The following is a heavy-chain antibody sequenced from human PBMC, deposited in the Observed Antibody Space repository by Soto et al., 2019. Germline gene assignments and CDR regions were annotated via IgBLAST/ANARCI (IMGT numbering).Heavy chain of an antibody. CDR1: GFTFGDYA. D-gene: IGHD3-3*01. J-gene: IGHJ6*02. CDR2: IRSKAYGGTT. V-gene: IGHV3-49*04. CDR3: TRSFGYYYYGMDV. Sequence: GSLRLSCTASGFTFGDYAMSWVRQAPGKGLEWVGFIRSKAYGGTTEYAASVKGRFTISRDDSKSIAYLQMNSLKTEDTAVYYCTRSFGYYYYGMDVWGQGTTVTVSS.